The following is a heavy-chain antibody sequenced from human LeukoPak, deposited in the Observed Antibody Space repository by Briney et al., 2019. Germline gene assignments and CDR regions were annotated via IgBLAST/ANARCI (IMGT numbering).Heavy chain of an antibody. CDR2: ISAYNGNT. V-gene: IGHV1-18*01. J-gene: IGHJ5*02. CDR1: GYTFTSYG. CDR3: ARDRLPVGARGSWFDP. Sequence: GASVKVSCKASGYTFTSYGISWVRQAPGQGLEWMGWISAYNGNTNYAQKLQGRVTMTTDTSTSTAYMELRSLRSDDTAVYYCARDRLPVGARGSWFDPWGQGTLVTVSS. D-gene: IGHD1-26*01.